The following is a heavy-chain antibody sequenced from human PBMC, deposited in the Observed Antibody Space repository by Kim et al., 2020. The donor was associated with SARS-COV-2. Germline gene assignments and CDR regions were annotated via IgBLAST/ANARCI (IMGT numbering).Heavy chain of an antibody. Sequence: GGSLRLSCSGSGINFGDYAVTWVRQAPGRGLEWVGFIRSQVYGATADYAASVKGRFSVSREDPRNVAYLQMSGLTMEDTGVYYCSARVCTANGCLDYWG. J-gene: IGHJ4*01. D-gene: IGHD2-8*02. CDR3: SARVCTANGCLDY. V-gene: IGHV3-49*04. CDR1: GINFGDYA. CDR2: IRSQVYGATA.